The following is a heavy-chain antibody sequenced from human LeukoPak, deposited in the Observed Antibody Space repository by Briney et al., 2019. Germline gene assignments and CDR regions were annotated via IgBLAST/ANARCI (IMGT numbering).Heavy chain of an antibody. CDR2: INTNTGNP. J-gene: IGHJ4*02. CDR1: GYTFTSYG. Sequence: ASVKVSCKASGYTFTSYGISWVRQAPGQGLEWMGWINTNTGNPTYAQGFIGRFVFSLDTSVSTAYLQISSLKAEDTAVYYCACGDYKVDYWGQGTLVAVSS. CDR3: ACGDYKVDY. V-gene: IGHV7-4-1*02. D-gene: IGHD4-17*01.